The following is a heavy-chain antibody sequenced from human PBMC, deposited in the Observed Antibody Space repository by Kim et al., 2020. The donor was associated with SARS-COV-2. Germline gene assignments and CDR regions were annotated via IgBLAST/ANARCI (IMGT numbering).Heavy chain of an antibody. D-gene: IGHD3-22*01. CDR2: ISYDGSNK. Sequence: GGSLRLSCAASGFTFSSYGMHWVRQAPGKGLEWVAVISYDGSNKYYADSVKGRFTISRDNSKNTLYLQMNSLRAEDTAVYYCAKGILLYDSSGDSDYWG. CDR1: GFTFSSYG. V-gene: IGHV3-30*18. CDR3: AKGILLYDSSGDSDY. J-gene: IGHJ4*01.